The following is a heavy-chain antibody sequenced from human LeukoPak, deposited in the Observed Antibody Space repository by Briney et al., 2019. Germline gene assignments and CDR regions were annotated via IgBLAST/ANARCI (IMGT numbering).Heavy chain of an antibody. V-gene: IGHV1-69*05. CDR1: GGTFSSYA. D-gene: IGHD3-3*01. CDR2: IIPIFGTA. CDR3: ATHTIFGVAYYYYYMDV. J-gene: IGHJ6*03. Sequence: SVKVSCMASGGTFSSYAISWVRQAPGQGLEWMGGIIPIFGTANYAQKFQGRVTVTTDESTSTAYMELSSLRSEDTAVYYCATHTIFGVAYYYYYMDVWGKGTTVTVSS.